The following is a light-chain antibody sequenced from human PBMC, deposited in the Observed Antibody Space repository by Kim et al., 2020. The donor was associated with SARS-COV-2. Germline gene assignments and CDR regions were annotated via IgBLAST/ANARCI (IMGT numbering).Light chain of an antibody. V-gene: IGKV3-11*01. Sequence: EIVLTQSPATLSLSPGERATLSCRASQSVSSYLVWYQQKPGQAPRLLIYDASNRATGIPARFRGSGSGTDFTLTISSLEPEDFAVYYCQQRSNWPLTFGGGTKVDIK. CDR2: DAS. CDR1: QSVSSY. J-gene: IGKJ4*01. CDR3: QQRSNWPLT.